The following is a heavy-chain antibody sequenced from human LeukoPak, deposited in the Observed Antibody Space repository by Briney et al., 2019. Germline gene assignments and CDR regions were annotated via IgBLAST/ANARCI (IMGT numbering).Heavy chain of an antibody. CDR2: INWNGGST. J-gene: IGHJ3*02. D-gene: IGHD1-26*01. Sequence: PGGSLRLSCAASGFTFDDYGMSWVRQAPGKGLEWVSGINWNGGSTGYADSVKGRFTISRDNAKNSLYLQMNSLRAEDTALYYCARDLGSGSYRGHDAFDIWGQGTMVTVSS. CDR1: GFTFDDYG. V-gene: IGHV3-20*04. CDR3: ARDLGSGSYRGHDAFDI.